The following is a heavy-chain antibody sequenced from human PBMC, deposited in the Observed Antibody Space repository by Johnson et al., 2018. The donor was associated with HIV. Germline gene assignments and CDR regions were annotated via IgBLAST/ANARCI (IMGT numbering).Heavy chain of an antibody. CDR1: GFTVSSNY. Sequence: VQLVESGGGLIQPGGSLRLSCAASGFTVSSNYMSWVRQAPGKGLDWVSVIYSGGSTYYADSVQGRFTISRDNSKNTLYLQMNSLRAEDTAVYYCARNYYDSSDAFDIWGQGTMVTVSS. J-gene: IGHJ3*02. CDR2: IYSGGST. V-gene: IGHV3-66*03. CDR3: ARNYYDSSDAFDI. D-gene: IGHD3-22*01.